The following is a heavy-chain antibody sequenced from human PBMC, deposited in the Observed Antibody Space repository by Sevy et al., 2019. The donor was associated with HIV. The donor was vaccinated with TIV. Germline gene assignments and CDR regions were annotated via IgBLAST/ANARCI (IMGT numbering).Heavy chain of an antibody. CDR2: IYSGGST. CDR3: AGGRGTGYSYGFDY. CDR1: GFTVSSNY. D-gene: IGHD5-18*01. V-gene: IGHV3-66*01. J-gene: IGHJ4*02. Sequence: GGSLKLSCAASGFTVSSNYMSWVRQAPGKGLEWVSVIYSGGSTYYADSVKGRFIISRDNSKNTLYLQMNSLKAEDTAVYYWAGGRGTGYSYGFDYWGQGTLVTVSS.